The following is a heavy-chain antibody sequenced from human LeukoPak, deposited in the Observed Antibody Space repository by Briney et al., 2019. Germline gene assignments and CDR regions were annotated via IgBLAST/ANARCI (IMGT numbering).Heavy chain of an antibody. J-gene: IGHJ5*02. CDR3: ASRIAAAGTFDP. D-gene: IGHD6-13*01. Sequence: GGSLRLSCAASGFTFSSYTMNWVRQAPGQGLEWVSSISGSSEYIYYADSVKGRFTISRDNAKNSLYLQMNSLRAEDTAVYYCASRIAAAGTFDPWGQGTLVTVSS. V-gene: IGHV3-21*01. CDR2: ISGSSEYI. CDR1: GFTFSSYT.